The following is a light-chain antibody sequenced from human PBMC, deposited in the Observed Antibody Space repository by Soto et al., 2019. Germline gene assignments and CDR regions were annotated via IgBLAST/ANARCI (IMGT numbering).Light chain of an antibody. V-gene: IGLV1-40*01. CDR1: SSNIGAGYD. J-gene: IGLJ1*01. Sequence: QSVPTQPPSVSGAPGQRVTISCTGSSSNIGAGYDVHWYQQLPGTAPKLLIYANSNRPSGVPDRFSGSKSGTSASLAITGLQAEDEAYYYCQSYDSSLSGLYVFGTGTKLTVL. CDR2: ANS. CDR3: QSYDSSLSGLYV.